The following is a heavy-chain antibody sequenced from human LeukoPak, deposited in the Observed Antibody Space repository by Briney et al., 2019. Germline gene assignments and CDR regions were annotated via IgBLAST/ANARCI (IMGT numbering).Heavy chain of an antibody. J-gene: IGHJ4*02. V-gene: IGHV3-23*01. Sequence: GGSLRLSCAASGFTFSSYAMSWVRQAPGKGLEWVSAISGSDGSTYYADSVKGRFTISRDNSKNTLYLQMNSLRAEDTAVYYCAKGLHYDSSGYPDGFDYWGQGTLVTVSS. D-gene: IGHD3-22*01. CDR1: GFTFSSYA. CDR3: AKGLHYDSSGYPDGFDY. CDR2: ISGSDGST.